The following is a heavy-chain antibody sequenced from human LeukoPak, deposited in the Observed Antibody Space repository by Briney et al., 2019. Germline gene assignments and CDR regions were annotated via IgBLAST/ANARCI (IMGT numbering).Heavy chain of an antibody. CDR2: IYYSGST. V-gene: IGHV4-30-4*08. CDR1: GGSISSGDYY. Sequence: SQTLSLTCTVSGGSISSGDYYWSWIRQPPGKGLEWIGYIYYSGSTYYNPSLKSRVTISVDTSKNQFSLKLSSVTAADTAVYYCAREDYHDSSGYYLVYWGQGTLVTVSS. CDR3: AREDYHDSSGYYLVY. D-gene: IGHD3-22*01. J-gene: IGHJ4*02.